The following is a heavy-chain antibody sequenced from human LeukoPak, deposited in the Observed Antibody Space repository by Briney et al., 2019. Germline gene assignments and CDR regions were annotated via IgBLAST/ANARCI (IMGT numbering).Heavy chain of an antibody. CDR1: GGSISSYY. V-gene: IGHV4-59*01. D-gene: IGHD3-3*01. Sequence: PSETLSLTCTVSGGSISSYYWSWIRQPPGKGLEWIGYIYYSGSTNYNPSLKSRVTISVDTSKNQFSLKLSSVTAADTAVYYCARGKSSIFGVVFDYWGQGTLVTVSS. CDR3: ARGKSSIFGVVFDY. CDR2: IYYSGST. J-gene: IGHJ4*02.